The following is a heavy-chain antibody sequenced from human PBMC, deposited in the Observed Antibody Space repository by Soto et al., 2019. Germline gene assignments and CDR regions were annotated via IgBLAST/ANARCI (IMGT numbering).Heavy chain of an antibody. V-gene: IGHV3-15*01. Sequence: EVQLVESGGGLVKPGGSLRLSCAASGFTFSNAWMSWVRQAPGKGLEWVGRIKSKTDGGTTDYAAPVKGRFTISRDDSKNTLYLQMNSLKTEDTAVYYCTTADYDFWSRGVVWGQGTTVTVSS. CDR3: TTADYDFWSRGVV. CDR2: IKSKTDGGTT. J-gene: IGHJ6*02. D-gene: IGHD3-3*01. CDR1: GFTFSNAW.